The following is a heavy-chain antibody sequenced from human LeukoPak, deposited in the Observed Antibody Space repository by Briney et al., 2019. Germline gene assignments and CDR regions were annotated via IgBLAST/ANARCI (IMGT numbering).Heavy chain of an antibody. CDR2: ITPHNGGT. CDR1: GYTFTGYY. D-gene: IGHD3-10*01. Sequence: GASVKASCKASGYTFTGYYIHWVRQAPGQGLEWMGWITPHNGGTNYAQKFQGRVTMTRDTSISTAYMELSRLRSDDTAVYYCATSGGKLSPRSFDYWGQGTLVTVSS. V-gene: IGHV1-2*02. CDR3: ATSGGKLSPRSFDY. J-gene: IGHJ4*02.